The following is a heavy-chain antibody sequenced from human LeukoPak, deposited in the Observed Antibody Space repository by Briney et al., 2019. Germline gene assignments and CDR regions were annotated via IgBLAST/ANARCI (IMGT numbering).Heavy chain of an antibody. CDR3: ARGEDGDLNS. J-gene: IGHJ5*02. CDR2: IYTSGST. V-gene: IGHV4-61*02. Sequence: PSETLSLTCTVSGGSTSSSSYYWSWIRQPAGKGLEWIGRIYTSGSTNYNPSLKSRVTMSVDTSKNQFSLKLSSVTAADTAVYYCARGEDGDLNSWGQGTLVTVSS. D-gene: IGHD4-17*01. CDR1: GGSTSSSSYY.